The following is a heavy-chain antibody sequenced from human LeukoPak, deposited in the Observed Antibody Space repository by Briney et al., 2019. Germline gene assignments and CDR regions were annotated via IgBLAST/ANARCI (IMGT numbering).Heavy chain of an antibody. D-gene: IGHD6-6*01. J-gene: IGHJ5*02. Sequence: GGSLRLSCAASGFTFSSYWMSWVRQAPGKGLEWVANIKQDGSEKYYVDSVKGRFTISRDNAKNPLYLQMNSLRAEDTAVYYCARGGIAAPNWFDPWGQGTLVTVSS. CDR3: ARGGIAAPNWFDP. V-gene: IGHV3-7*01. CDR1: GFTFSSYW. CDR2: IKQDGSEK.